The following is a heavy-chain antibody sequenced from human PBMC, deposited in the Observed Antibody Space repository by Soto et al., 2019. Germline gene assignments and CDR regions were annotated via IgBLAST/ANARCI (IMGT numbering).Heavy chain of an antibody. CDR3: ARQRGYCTNGVCYHYYGMDV. Sequence: SVKVSCKASGGTFSSYAISWVRQAPGQGLGWMGGIIPIFGTANYAQKFQGRVTITADESTSTAYMELSSLRSEDTAVYYCARQRGYCTNGVCYHYYGMDVWGQGTTVTVSS. CDR2: IIPIFGTA. V-gene: IGHV1-69*13. J-gene: IGHJ6*02. D-gene: IGHD2-8*01. CDR1: GGTFSSYA.